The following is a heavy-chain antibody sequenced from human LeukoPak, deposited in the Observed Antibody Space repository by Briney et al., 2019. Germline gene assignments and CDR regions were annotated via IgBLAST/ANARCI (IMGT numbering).Heavy chain of an antibody. J-gene: IGHJ6*03. V-gene: IGHV1-2*02. CDR2: INPNSGGT. CDR1: GYXFXGYY. CDR3: ARDAELPSSSDHYYYYYMDV. Sequence: VTVXFXASGYXFXGYYMHWVRQAPGQGLEWMGWINPNSGGTNYAQKFQGRVTMTRDTSISTAYMELSRLRSDDTAVYYCARDAELPSSSDHYYYYYMDVWGKGTTVTVSS. D-gene: IGHD6-6*01.